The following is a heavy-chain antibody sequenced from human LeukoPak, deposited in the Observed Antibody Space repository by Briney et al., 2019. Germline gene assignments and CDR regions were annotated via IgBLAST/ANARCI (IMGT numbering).Heavy chain of an antibody. V-gene: IGHV1-69*05. CDR2: IIPIFGTA. D-gene: IGHD5-24*01. Sequence: ASVKVSCKASGGTFSSYAISWVRQAPGQGLEWMGGIIPIFGTANYAQKFQGRVTITTDESTSTAYMERSSLRSEDTAVYYCARDRDGYNFGYYYYYMDVWGKGTTVTVSS. CDR1: GGTFSSYA. CDR3: ARDRDGYNFGYYYYYMDV. J-gene: IGHJ6*03.